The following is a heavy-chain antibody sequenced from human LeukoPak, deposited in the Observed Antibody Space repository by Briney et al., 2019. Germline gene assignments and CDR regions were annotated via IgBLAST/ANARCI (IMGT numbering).Heavy chain of an antibody. V-gene: IGHV3-21*05. D-gene: IGHD3-10*01. CDR1: GFTLSSYA. Sequence: GGSLRLSCAASGFTLSSYAMSWVRQAPGKGLEWVSYISSSSSYIYYADSVKGRFTISRDNAKNSLYLQMNSLRAEDTAVYYCARRLLWFGDPTLFDYWGQGTLVTVSS. J-gene: IGHJ4*02. CDR2: ISSSSSYI. CDR3: ARRLLWFGDPTLFDY.